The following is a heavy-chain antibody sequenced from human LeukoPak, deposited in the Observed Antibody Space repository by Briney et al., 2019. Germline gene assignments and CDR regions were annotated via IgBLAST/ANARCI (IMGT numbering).Heavy chain of an antibody. D-gene: IGHD1-14*01. CDR2: IYPGGSET. CDR1: GYSFTSHW. V-gene: IGHV5-51*01. Sequence: GESLKTSCNVSGYSFTSHWIGLVRQMPRKGVEWVGIIYPGGSETRYSPSCQGQVTISADKSNGPAVLEWSRLAGWGAGLYYCAKRPYGAQTTIFDYWGQGTLVTVSS. CDR3: AKRPYGAQTTIFDY. J-gene: IGHJ4*02.